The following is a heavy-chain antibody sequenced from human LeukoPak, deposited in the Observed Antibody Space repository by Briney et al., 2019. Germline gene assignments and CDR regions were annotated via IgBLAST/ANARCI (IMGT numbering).Heavy chain of an antibody. Sequence: PGGSLRLSCAASGFTFSDYYMSWIRQAPGKGLEWVSYISSSGSTIYYADSVKGRFTISRDNAKNSLYLQMNSLRAEDTAVYYCARDWDIQLWLRSGPTNAFDIWGQGTMVTVSS. D-gene: IGHD5-18*01. V-gene: IGHV3-11*01. CDR3: ARDWDIQLWLRSGPTNAFDI. CDR2: ISSSGSTI. CDR1: GFTFSDYY. J-gene: IGHJ3*02.